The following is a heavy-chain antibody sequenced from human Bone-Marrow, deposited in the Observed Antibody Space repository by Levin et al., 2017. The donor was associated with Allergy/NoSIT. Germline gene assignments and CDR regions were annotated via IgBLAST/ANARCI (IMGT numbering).Heavy chain of an antibody. V-gene: IGHV3-43*01. J-gene: IGHJ4*02. CDR2: ISWDASTT. D-gene: IGHD6-19*01. CDR3: AKDFSHRIAVAGNIEY. CDR1: GFTFNDYT. Sequence: GESLKISCAASGFTFNDYTMHWVRQAPQRGLEWVSLISWDASTTYYADSVRGRFTISRDNSKNALYLQMNSLTTEDTAFYSFAKDFSHRIAVAGNIEYWGQGALVTAAS.